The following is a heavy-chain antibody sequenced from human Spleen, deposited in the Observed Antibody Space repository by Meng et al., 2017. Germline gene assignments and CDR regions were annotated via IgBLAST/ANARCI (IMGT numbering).Heavy chain of an antibody. CDR2: IYSGGST. J-gene: IGHJ4*02. V-gene: IGHV3-66*02. CDR3: TREVSF. Sequence: LSLTCAVSGYTVTSNYMTWVRQAPGKGLEWVAVIYSGGSTSYAESVKGRFTISRDTPKNTLFLQMNSLRVEDTAVYYCTREVSFWGQGTLVTVS. D-gene: IGHD2/OR15-2a*01. CDR1: GYTVTSNY.